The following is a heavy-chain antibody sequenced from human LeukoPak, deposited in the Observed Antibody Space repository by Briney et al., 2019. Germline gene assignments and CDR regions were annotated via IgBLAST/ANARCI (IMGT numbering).Heavy chain of an antibody. Sequence: GGSLRLSCAASGFTFSSYWMHWVRQASGKGLVWVSRTNSDGSGTTYADSVKGRFTISRDKAKNTLYLQMNSLRAEDTAVYYCATKLVGTKSSEFEYWGQGTLVTVSS. J-gene: IGHJ4*02. CDR2: TNSDGSGT. CDR1: GFTFSSYW. V-gene: IGHV3-74*01. CDR3: ATKLVGTKSSEFEY. D-gene: IGHD1-26*01.